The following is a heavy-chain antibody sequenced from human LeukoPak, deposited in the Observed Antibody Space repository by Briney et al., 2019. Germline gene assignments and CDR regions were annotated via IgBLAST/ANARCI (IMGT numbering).Heavy chain of an antibody. J-gene: IGHJ4*02. CDR3: ARDPSITVDNYFDY. CDR1: GYIFTTYG. CDR2: ISTFNGNT. V-gene: IGHV1-18*01. Sequence: ASVKVSCKTSGYIFTTYGISWVRQAPGQGFEWMGWISTFNGNTNYAQKLQGRVTMTTDTSTSTAYMELRSLRSDDTAVYYCARDPSITVDNYFDYWGQGTLVTVSS. D-gene: IGHD4-23*01.